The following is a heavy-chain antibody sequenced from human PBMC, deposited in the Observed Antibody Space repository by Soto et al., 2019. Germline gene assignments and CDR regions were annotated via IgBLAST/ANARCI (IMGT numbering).Heavy chain of an antibody. CDR2: IFYTGTT. J-gene: IGHJ5*02. D-gene: IGHD2-2*01. CDR3: ARLVVVAPVANA. Sequence: SETLSLTCSVSGGSINYNSYYWGWIRQPPGKGLEWVGGIFYTGTTYYSPSLKDRVTISVDTSKNSFSLNLTSVTAADTAVYFCARLVVVAPVANAWGQGALVTVSS. CDR1: GGSINYNSYY. V-gene: IGHV4-39*02.